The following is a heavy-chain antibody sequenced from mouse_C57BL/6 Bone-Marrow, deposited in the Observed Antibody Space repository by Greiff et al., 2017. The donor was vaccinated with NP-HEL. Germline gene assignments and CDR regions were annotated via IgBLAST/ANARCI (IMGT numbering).Heavy chain of an antibody. CDR2: IHPNSGST. J-gene: IGHJ2*01. CDR3: ARRYRFDY. Sequence: QVQLQPSGAELVKPGASVKLSCQASGYTFTSYWMHWVKQRPGQGLEWIGMIHPNSGSTNYNEKFKSKATLTVDKSSSTAYMQLSSLTSEDSAVYYCARRYRFDYWGQGTTLTVSS. V-gene: IGHV1-64*01. CDR1: GYTFTSYW.